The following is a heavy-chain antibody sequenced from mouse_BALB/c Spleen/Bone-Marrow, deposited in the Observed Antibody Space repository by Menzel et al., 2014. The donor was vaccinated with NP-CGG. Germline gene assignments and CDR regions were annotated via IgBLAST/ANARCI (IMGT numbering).Heavy chain of an antibody. J-gene: IGHJ2*01. V-gene: IGHV5-12-2*01. CDR2: ISNGGGST. CDR1: GFTFSSYT. D-gene: IGHD4-1*01. CDR3: TRGGNWDDFDY. Sequence: EVQLVASGGGLVQPGGSLKLSCAASGFTFSSYTVSWVRQTPEKRLEWVAYISNGGGSTYYPDTVKGRFTISRDNAKNTLYLQMSSLKSEDTAMYYCTRGGNWDDFDYWGQGTTLTVSS.